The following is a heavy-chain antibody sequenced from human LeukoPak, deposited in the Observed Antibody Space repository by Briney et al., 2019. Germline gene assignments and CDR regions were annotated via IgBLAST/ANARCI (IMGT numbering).Heavy chain of an antibody. J-gene: IGHJ4*02. V-gene: IGHV3-21*04. Sequence: GGSLRLSCAASGFTFSSYSMNWVRQAPGKGLEWDSSISSSSSYIYYADSVKGRFTISRDNAKNSLYLQMSGLRAEDTALYYCAKDRPNYYHISGSYYKRNGDYWGRGTLVTVSS. D-gene: IGHD3-22*01. CDR1: GFTFSSYS. CDR2: ISSSSSYI. CDR3: AKDRPNYYHISGSYYKRNGDY.